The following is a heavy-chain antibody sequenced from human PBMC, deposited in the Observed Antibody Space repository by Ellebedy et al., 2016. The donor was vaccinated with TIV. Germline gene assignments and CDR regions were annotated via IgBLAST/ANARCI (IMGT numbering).Heavy chain of an antibody. CDR1: GFIFSAST. Sequence: GESLKTSCAASGFIFSASTMHWVRQASGKGLEWVGQMRSKAKNYATAYQASVKGRFTISRDDSQNTAYLQMNSLKTEDTAVYYCIRKSEIGGSGLGDYWGQGTLVTVSS. CDR2: MRSKAKNYAT. CDR3: IRKSEIGGSGLGDY. D-gene: IGHD3-10*01. J-gene: IGHJ4*02. V-gene: IGHV3-73*01.